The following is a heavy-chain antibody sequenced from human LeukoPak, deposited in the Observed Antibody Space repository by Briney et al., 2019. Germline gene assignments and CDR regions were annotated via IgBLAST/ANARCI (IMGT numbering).Heavy chain of an antibody. CDR1: GGSISSGGYF. J-gene: IGHJ3*02. CDR3: ARGFISGAFDI. Sequence: SQTLSLTCTVSGGSISSGGYFWSWIRQHPGKGLEWIGYIYYSGSTYYNPSLKSRVTISVDTSKNQFSLKPSSVTAADTAVYYCARGFISGAFDIWGQGTMVTVSS. V-gene: IGHV4-31*03. CDR2: IYYSGST. D-gene: IGHD5-12*01.